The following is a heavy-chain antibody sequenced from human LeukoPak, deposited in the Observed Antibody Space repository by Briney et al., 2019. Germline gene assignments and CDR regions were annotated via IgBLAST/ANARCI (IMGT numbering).Heavy chain of an antibody. CDR1: AFTFSSYS. Sequence: GGSLRLSCAASAFTFSSYSMNWVRQAPGKGLEWVSVIYSGGSTHYADSVKARFTISRDNSKNTLYLQMNSLRAEDTAVYYCARMGSSWYSDYWGQGTLVTVSS. J-gene: IGHJ4*02. D-gene: IGHD6-13*01. V-gene: IGHV3-66*01. CDR3: ARMGSSWYSDY. CDR2: IYSGGST.